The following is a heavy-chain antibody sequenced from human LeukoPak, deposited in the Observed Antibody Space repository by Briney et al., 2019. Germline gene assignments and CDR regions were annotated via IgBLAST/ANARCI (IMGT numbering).Heavy chain of an antibody. V-gene: IGHV4-30-2*02. J-gene: IGHJ5*01. CDR1: GGSISSGGYY. Sequence: PSETLSLTCTVSGGSISSGGYYWSWIRQPPGKGLEWIGYIYHSGSTYYNPSLKSRVTISVDRSKNQFSLKLNSVTAADTAVYYCARNHGGWFDSWGQGTLVTVSS. CDR3: ARNHGGWFDS. CDR2: IYHSGST. D-gene: IGHD4-23*01.